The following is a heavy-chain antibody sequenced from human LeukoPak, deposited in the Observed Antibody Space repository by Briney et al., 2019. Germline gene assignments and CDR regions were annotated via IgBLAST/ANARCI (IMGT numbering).Heavy chain of an antibody. V-gene: IGHV3-23*01. CDR3: TKNAGSGWRYYFDF. CDR2: FSGSSGST. CDR1: GFTFSSYA. D-gene: IGHD6-19*01. J-gene: IGHJ4*02. Sequence: GGSLRLSCAASGFTFSSYAMSWVRLAPGKGLEWVSVFSGSSGSTYYADSVKGRFTISRDNSKNTLYLQMTSLRAEDTAVYYCTKNAGSGWRYYFDFWGQGTVVTVSS.